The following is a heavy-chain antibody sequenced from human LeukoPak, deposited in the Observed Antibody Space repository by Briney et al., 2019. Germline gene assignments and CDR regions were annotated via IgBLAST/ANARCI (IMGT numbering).Heavy chain of an antibody. CDR2: ISGSGGST. D-gene: IGHD3-9*01. CDR1: GFTFSSYA. V-gene: IGHV3-23*01. CDR3: ARLLRYFDWYFDY. Sequence: GGSLRLSCAASGFTFSSYAMSWVRQAPGKGLEWVSAISGSGGSTYYADSVKGRFTISRDNSKNTLYLQMNSLRAEDTAVYYCARLLRYFDWYFDYWGQGTLVTVSS. J-gene: IGHJ4*02.